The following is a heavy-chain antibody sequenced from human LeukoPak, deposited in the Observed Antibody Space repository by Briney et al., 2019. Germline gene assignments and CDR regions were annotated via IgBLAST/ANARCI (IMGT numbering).Heavy chain of an antibody. CDR2: ISGSGGST. J-gene: IGHJ4*02. V-gene: IGHV3-23*01. CDR1: GFTFSSYA. D-gene: IGHD4-17*01. Sequence: GGSLRLSCAASGFTFSSYAMSWVRQAPGKGLEWVSAISGSGGSTYYADSVKGRFTISRDNSKNTLYLQMNGLRAEDTAVYYCAKDPLATVTIFDYWGQGTLVTVSS. CDR3: AKDPLATVTIFDY.